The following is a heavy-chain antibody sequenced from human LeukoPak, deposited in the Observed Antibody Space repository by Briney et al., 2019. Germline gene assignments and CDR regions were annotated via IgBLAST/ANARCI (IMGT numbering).Heavy chain of an antibody. Sequence: GGPLRLSCAASGFIVSSNYMNWVRQAAGKGLEWASVIYSGGSTYYADSVKGRFTISRDNSKNTLYLQMNSLRAEDTAVYYCARGGSRYLHNWGQGTLVTVST. CDR1: GFIVSSNY. V-gene: IGHV3-66*01. CDR3: ARGGSRYLHN. D-gene: IGHD3-10*01. J-gene: IGHJ4*02. CDR2: IYSGGST.